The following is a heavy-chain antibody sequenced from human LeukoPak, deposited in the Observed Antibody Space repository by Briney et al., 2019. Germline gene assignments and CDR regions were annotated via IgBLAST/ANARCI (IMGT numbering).Heavy chain of an antibody. V-gene: IGHV3-21*04. D-gene: IGHD2-15*01. CDR2: ISSSSSYI. CDR1: GFTFSSYS. Sequence: PGGSLRLSCVASGFTFSSYSMNWVRQAPGKGLEWVSFISSSSSYIYYADSVKGRFTISRDNAKNTLYLQMNSLRAEDTALYYCARDGGDCSGDSCYVDYWGQGTLVTVSS. J-gene: IGHJ4*02. CDR3: ARDGGDCSGDSCYVDY.